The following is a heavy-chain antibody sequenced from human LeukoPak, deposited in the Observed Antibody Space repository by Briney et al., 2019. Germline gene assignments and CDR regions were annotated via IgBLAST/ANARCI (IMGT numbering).Heavy chain of an antibody. V-gene: IGHV3-30*04. J-gene: IGHJ4*02. CDR2: IPYDGSQN. CDR1: DFPFIGYT. CDR3: TREGRFKARHLFDY. Sequence: GGSLRLSCAASDFPFIGYTMHWVRQAPGKGLEWVAGIPYDGSQNSYADSVKGRFSISRDNSKSALYLQSSSLRPEDTAVYYCTREGRFKARHLFDYWGQGTMVTVSS.